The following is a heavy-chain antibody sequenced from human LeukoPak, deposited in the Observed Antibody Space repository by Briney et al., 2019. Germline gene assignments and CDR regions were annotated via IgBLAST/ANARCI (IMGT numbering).Heavy chain of an antibody. Sequence: GGSLRLSCATSGFTITTYGMIWVRQAPGKGLEWVLGISGSGSNTYYADSAKGRFTSSRDSSKRTVYLHMNSLRAEDTAVYYCAKNGEPHYYMDVLGKGTTVTVSS. V-gene: IGHV3-23*01. D-gene: IGHD2-8*01. CDR1: GFTITTYG. CDR3: AKNGEPHYYMDV. J-gene: IGHJ6*03. CDR2: ISGSGSNT.